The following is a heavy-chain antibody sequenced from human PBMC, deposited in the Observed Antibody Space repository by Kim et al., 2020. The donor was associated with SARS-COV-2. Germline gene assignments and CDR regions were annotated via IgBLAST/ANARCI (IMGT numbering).Heavy chain of an antibody. D-gene: IGHD6-13*01. Sequence: GGSLRLSCAASGFTFSSYSMNWVRQAPGKGLEWVSSISSSSSYIYYADSVKGRFTISRDNAKNSLYLQMNSLRAEDTAVYYCARDPSVRYSSSSTGDYWGQGTLVTVSS. CDR2: ISSSSSYI. J-gene: IGHJ4*02. V-gene: IGHV3-21*01. CDR1: GFTFSSYS. CDR3: ARDPSVRYSSSSTGDY.